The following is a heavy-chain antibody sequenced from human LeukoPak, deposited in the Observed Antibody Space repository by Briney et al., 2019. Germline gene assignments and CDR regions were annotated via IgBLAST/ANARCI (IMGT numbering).Heavy chain of an antibody. CDR3: ARSPPPNYYGSGSSLDY. V-gene: IGHV1-2*02. Sequence: VKVSCKASGYTFTGYYMHWVRQAPGQGLEWMGWINPNSGGTNYAQKFQGRVTMTRDTSISTAYMELSRLRSDDTAVYYCARSPPPNYYGSGSSLDYWGQGTLVTVSS. J-gene: IGHJ4*02. CDR2: INPNSGGT. D-gene: IGHD3-10*01. CDR1: GYTFTGYY.